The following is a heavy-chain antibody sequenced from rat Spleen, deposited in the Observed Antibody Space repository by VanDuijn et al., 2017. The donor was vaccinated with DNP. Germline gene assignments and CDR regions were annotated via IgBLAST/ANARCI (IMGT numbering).Heavy chain of an antibody. CDR2: ISYDGLRT. CDR1: GFIFSDYS. Sequence: EVQLVESGGGLVQPGRSRKLSCAASGFIFSDYSMAWVRQAPKKGLEWVATISYDGLRTYYRDSVKGRFTISRENAKNTQYLQKDSLKSEDTATYFCARDRSIRVPYVMDVWGQGTSVTVSS. CDR3: ARDRSIRVPYVMDV. D-gene: IGHD4-1*01. V-gene: IGHV5-7*01. J-gene: IGHJ4*01.